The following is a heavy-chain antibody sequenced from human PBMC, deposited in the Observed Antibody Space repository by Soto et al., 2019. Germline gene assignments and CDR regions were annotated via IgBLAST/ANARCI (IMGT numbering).Heavy chain of an antibody. CDR3: ARVPSITMIARAFDI. CDR1: GGSIISGGYC. J-gene: IGHJ3*02. Sequence: PSETLSLTCTVSGGSIISGGYCWSWIRQHPGKGLEWIGYIYYSGSTYYNPSLKSRVTISVDTSKNQFSLKLSSVTAADTAVYYCARVPSITMIARAFDIWGQGTMVTVS. V-gene: IGHV4-31*03. D-gene: IGHD3-22*01. CDR2: IYYSGST.